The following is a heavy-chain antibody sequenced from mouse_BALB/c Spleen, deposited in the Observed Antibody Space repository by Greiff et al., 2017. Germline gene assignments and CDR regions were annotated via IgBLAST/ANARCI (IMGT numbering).Heavy chain of an antibody. CDR3: ATDGYYVGAMDY. Sequence: VQLQESGAELARPGASVKLSCKASGYTFTDYYINWVKQRTGQGLEWIGEIYPGSGNTYYNEKFKGKATLTADKSSSTAYMQLSSLTSEDSAVYFCATDGYYVGAMDYWGQGTSVTVSS. CDR1: GYTFTDYY. V-gene: IGHV1-77*01. D-gene: IGHD2-3*01. CDR2: IYPGSGNT. J-gene: IGHJ4*01.